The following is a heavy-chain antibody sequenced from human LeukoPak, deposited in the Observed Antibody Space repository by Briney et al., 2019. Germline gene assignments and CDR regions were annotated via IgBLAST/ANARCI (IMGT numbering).Heavy chain of an antibody. CDR2: IYYSGST. J-gene: IGHJ4*02. CDR1: GGSISSYY. Sequence: PSETLSLTCTVSGGSISSYYWSWIRPPPGKGLEWIGYIYYSGSTNYNPSLKSRVTISVDTSKNQFSLKLSSVTAADTAVYYCARYDGSVLNFDYWGQGTLVTVSS. D-gene: IGHD3-16*01. V-gene: IGHV4-59*01. CDR3: ARYDGSVLNFDY.